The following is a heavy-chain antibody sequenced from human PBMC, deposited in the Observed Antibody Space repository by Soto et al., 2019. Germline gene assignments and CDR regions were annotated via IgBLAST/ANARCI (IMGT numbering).Heavy chain of an antibody. CDR3: AREIGYYGMDV. Sequence: SETLSLTCTVSGGSINSGGYYWSWIRQHQGKGLEWIGYIYYSGSTYYNPSLQSRVTISVDTSKNQFSLKLSSVTAADTAVYYCAREIGYYGMDVWGQGTTVTVSS. J-gene: IGHJ6*02. CDR1: GGSINSGGYY. CDR2: IYYSGST. V-gene: IGHV4-31*03.